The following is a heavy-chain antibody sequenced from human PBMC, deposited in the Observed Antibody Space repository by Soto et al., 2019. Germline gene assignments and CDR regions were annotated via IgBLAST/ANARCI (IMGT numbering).Heavy chain of an antibody. V-gene: IGHV4-34*01. J-gene: IGHJ5*02. CDR3: AKVQDYYFDSGTYNWFDP. D-gene: IGHD3-22*01. CDR1: GGSFSGYY. CDR2: SNHRGRN. Sequence: KPSETLSLTCAVYGGSFSGYYWTWIRQPPGTGREWMGESNHRGRNNYTPSLKSRVTISVDTSKTQFSLKLTSVTAADTGDYYCAKVQDYYFDSGTYNWFDPWGHGTLVTVSS.